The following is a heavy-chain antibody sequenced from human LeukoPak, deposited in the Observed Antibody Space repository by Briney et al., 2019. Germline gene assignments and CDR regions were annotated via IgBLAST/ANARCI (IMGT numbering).Heavy chain of an antibody. CDR1: GYTFTSYG. Sequence: ASVKVSCKASGYTFTSYGISWVRQAPGQGLEWMGWISAYNGNTNYAQKLQGRVTMTTDTSTSTAYMELRRLRSDDTAVYYCARDSNDYVWGSYRLFDYWGQGTLVTVSS. D-gene: IGHD3-16*02. V-gene: IGHV1-18*01. CDR2: ISAYNGNT. J-gene: IGHJ4*02. CDR3: ARDSNDYVWGSYRLFDY.